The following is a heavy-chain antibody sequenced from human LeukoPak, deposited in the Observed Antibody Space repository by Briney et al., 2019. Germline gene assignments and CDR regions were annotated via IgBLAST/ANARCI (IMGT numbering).Heavy chain of an antibody. CDR1: GGSISSGDYY. CDR3: ARCYDSSGYYCDY. Sequence: PSETLSLTCTVSGGSISSGDYYWSWVRQPPGKGLEWIGEIYHSGSTNYNPSLKSRVTISVDKSKNQFSLKLSSVTAADTAVYYCARCYDSSGYYCDYWGQGTLVTVSS. CDR2: IYHSGST. D-gene: IGHD3-22*01. V-gene: IGHV4-4*02. J-gene: IGHJ4*02.